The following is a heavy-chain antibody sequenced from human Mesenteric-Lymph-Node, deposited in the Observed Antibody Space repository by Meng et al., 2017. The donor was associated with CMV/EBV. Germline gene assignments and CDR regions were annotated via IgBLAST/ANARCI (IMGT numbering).Heavy chain of an antibody. CDR3: ATCGSSTSCYFDY. V-gene: IGHV1-2*02. CDR2: INPNSGGT. Sequence: ASVKVSCKASGYTFTGYYMHWVRQAPGQGLEWMGWINPNSGGTNYAQKFQGRVTMTRDTSISTAYMELSRLRSDDTAVYYCATCGSSTSCYFDYWGQGTLVTVSS. J-gene: IGHJ4*02. D-gene: IGHD2-2*01. CDR1: GYTFTGYY.